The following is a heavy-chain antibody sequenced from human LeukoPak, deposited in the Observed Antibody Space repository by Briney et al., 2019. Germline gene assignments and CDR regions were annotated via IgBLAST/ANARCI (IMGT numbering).Heavy chain of an antibody. CDR2: ISAYNGNT. V-gene: IGHV1-18*01. D-gene: IGHD3-10*01. Sequence: ASVKVSCKASGYTFTSYGISWVRQAPGQGLEWMGWISAYNGNTNYAQKLQGRVTMTTDTSTSTAYMELRSLSSDDTAVYYCAREEVSYYYGSGKYWGQGTLVTVSS. CDR1: GYTFTSYG. J-gene: IGHJ4*02. CDR3: AREEVSYYYGSGKY.